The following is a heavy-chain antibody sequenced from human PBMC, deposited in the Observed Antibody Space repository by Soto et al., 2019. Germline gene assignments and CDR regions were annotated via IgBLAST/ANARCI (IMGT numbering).Heavy chain of an antibody. CDR3: ARDKSGTTFYGMDV. J-gene: IGHJ6*02. Sequence: EVQLVESGGGLVQPGGSLRLSCAAFGFTFSSYWMHWVRQVPGKGLVWVSRINSDGSSTSYADSVKGRFTISRDNAKNTLYLQMNSLRDEDTAVYYCARDKSGTTFYGMDVWGQGTTVTVSS. D-gene: IGHD1-1*01. CDR1: GFTFSSYW. CDR2: INSDGSST. V-gene: IGHV3-74*01.